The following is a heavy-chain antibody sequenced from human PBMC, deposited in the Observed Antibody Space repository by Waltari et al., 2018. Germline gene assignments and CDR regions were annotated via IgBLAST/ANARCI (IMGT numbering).Heavy chain of an antibody. CDR1: GYPFTSYD. D-gene: IGHD3-3*01. Sequence: QVQLVQSGAEVKKPGASVKVSCKASGYPFTSYDIHWVRQATGPGLEWMGWMNPNSGNTGYAQKFQGRVTMTRNTSISTAYMELSSLRSEDTAVYYCASVLPRFDFWSGYYKWNAFDIWGQGTMVTVSS. CDR3: ASVLPRFDFWSGYYKWNAFDI. CDR2: MNPNSGNT. J-gene: IGHJ3*02. V-gene: IGHV1-8*01.